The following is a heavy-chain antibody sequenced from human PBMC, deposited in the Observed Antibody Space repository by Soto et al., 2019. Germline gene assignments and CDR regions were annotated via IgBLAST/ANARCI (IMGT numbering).Heavy chain of an antibody. CDR3: ARFYSSGIYYFDF. D-gene: IGHD6-19*01. V-gene: IGHV5-51*01. CDR2: IYPGDSDT. J-gene: IGHJ4*02. Sequence: PGASLKISCKGSGYSFTSDWIGWVRQMTGKGLEWIGIIYPGDSDTRYSPSFQGQVTISADKSTNTAYLQWSSLKASDTAMYFCARFYSSGIYYFDFWGQGTLVTVSS. CDR1: GYSFTSDW.